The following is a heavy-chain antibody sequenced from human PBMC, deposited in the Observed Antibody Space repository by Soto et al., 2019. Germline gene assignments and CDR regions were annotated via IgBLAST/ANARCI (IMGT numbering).Heavy chain of an antibody. CDR1: GGSISSYY. J-gene: IGHJ6*03. CDR2: IYYSGST. V-gene: IGHV4-59*08. Sequence: SETLSITCTVSGGSISSYYWSWIRQPPGKGLEWIGYIYYSGSTNYNPSLKSRVTISVDTSKNQFSLKLSSVTAADTAVYYCARRVASIAAAGTGYYYYMDVWGKGTKVTVS. D-gene: IGHD6-13*01. CDR3: ARRVASIAAAGTGYYYYMDV.